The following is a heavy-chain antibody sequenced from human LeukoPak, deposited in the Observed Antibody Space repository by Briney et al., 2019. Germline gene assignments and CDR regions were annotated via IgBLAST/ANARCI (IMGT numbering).Heavy chain of an antibody. V-gene: IGHV3-11*01. Sequence: PGGPLRLSCAASGFTFSDYYMSWIRQAPGKGLEWVSYISSSGSTIYYADSVKGRFTISRDNAKNSLYLQMNSLRAEDTAVYYCARSGYGDYLDNWFDPWGQGTLVTVSS. CDR1: GFTFSDYY. D-gene: IGHD4-17*01. J-gene: IGHJ5*02. CDR2: ISSSGSTI. CDR3: ARSGYGDYLDNWFDP.